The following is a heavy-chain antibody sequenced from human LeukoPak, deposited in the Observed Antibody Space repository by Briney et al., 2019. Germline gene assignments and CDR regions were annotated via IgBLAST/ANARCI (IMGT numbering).Heavy chain of an antibody. CDR3: ARVGLRRSNWFDP. CDR1: GYTLTGYY. Sequence: ASVKVSCKASGYTLTGYYMHWVRQAPGQGLEWMGWINPNSGGTNYAQKFQGRVTMTRDTSISTAYMELSRLRSDDTAVYYCARVGLRRSNWFDPWGQGTLVTVSS. D-gene: IGHD4-17*01. J-gene: IGHJ5*02. V-gene: IGHV1-2*02. CDR2: INPNSGGT.